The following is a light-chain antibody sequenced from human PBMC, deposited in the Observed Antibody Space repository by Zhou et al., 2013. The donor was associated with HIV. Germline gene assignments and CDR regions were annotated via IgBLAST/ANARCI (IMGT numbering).Light chain of an antibody. CDR2: DVS. Sequence: DIQMTQSPSAISASVGDRVTITCRASQGISNFLAWFQQKPGNGPKRLIYDVSSLQSGVPSRFSGSGSGTEFTLTISSLQPEDFATYFCLQDKNYPRTFGQGTKVEIK. V-gene: IGKV1-17*03. CDR1: QGISNF. CDR3: LQDKNYPRT. J-gene: IGKJ1*01.